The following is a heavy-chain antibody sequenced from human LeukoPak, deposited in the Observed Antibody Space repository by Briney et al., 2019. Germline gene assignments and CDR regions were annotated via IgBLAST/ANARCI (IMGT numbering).Heavy chain of an antibody. CDR2: INTNTGNP. CDR3: ARPTNVGEQLAAYFDY. CDR1: GYTFTSYA. V-gene: IGHV7-4-1*02. D-gene: IGHD6-6*01. Sequence: GASVTVSCKASGYTFTSYAMNWVRQAPGQGLEWMGWINTNTGNPTYAQGFTGRFVFSLDTSVSTAYLQISSLKAEDTAVYYCARPTNVGEQLAAYFDYWGQGTLVTVSS. J-gene: IGHJ4*02.